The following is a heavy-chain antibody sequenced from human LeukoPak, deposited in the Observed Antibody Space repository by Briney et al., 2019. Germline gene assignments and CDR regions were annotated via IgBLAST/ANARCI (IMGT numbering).Heavy chain of an antibody. Sequence: PSETLSLTCTVSGGSIGSSSYYWGWIRQPPGKGLEWIGSIYYSGSTYYNPSLKSRVTISVDTSKNQFSLKLSSVTAADTAVYYCARSEVWNRVIYWGQGTLVTVSS. CDR1: GGSIGSSSYY. CDR3: ARSEVWNRVIY. CDR2: IYYSGST. V-gene: IGHV4-39*07. D-gene: IGHD2/OR15-2a*01. J-gene: IGHJ4*02.